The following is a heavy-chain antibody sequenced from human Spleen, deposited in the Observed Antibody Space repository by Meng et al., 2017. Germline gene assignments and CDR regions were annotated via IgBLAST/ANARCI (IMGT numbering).Heavy chain of an antibody. CDR2: IYSGGST. Sequence: GESLKISCAASGFTVSSNYMSWVRQAPGKGLEWVSVIYSGGSTYYADSVKGRFTISRDNSKNTLYLQMNSLRLEDTAVYYCARGHIVGATSFYYFDNWGQGTLVTVSS. J-gene: IGHJ4*02. V-gene: IGHV3-66*02. CDR3: ARGHIVGATSFYYFDN. CDR1: GFTVSSNY. D-gene: IGHD1-26*01.